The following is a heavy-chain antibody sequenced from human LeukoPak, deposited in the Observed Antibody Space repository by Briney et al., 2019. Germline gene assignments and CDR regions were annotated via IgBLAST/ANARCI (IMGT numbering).Heavy chain of an antibody. CDR1: GYTFTNYY. CDR3: AKDSNDDRGYCYY. Sequence: ASVKVSCKASGYTFTNYYMHWVRQAPGQGLEWMGIINPSGGSTSYAQKFQGRVTMTRDTSTTTVYMELSSLRSEDTAVYYCAKDSNDDRGYCYYWGQGTLVTVSS. J-gene: IGHJ4*02. D-gene: IGHD3-22*01. CDR2: INPSGGST. V-gene: IGHV1-46*01.